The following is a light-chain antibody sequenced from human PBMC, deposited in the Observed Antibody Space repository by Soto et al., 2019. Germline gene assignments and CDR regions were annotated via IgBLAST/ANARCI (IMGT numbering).Light chain of an antibody. Sequence: QSALTQPPSASGSPGQSVTISCTGTSSDVGGYNYVSWYQQHPGKAPKLMIYEVSKRPSGVPYRFSGSKSGNTASLTVSGLQAEAEADDYCSSYAGSNNYVFGTGTTLTVL. CDR3: SSYAGSNNYV. CDR2: EVS. V-gene: IGLV2-8*01. CDR1: SSDVGGYNY. J-gene: IGLJ1*01.